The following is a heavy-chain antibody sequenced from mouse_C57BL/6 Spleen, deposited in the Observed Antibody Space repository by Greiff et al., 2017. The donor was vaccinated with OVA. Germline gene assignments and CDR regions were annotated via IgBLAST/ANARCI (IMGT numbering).Heavy chain of an antibody. Sequence: QVQLQQSGAELVRPGTSVKVSCKASGYAFTNYLIEWVKQRPGQGLEWIGVINPGSGGTNYNEKFKGKATLTADKSSSTAYMQLSSLTSEDSAVYFCARGLRYFVYWAQGTTLTVSS. CDR2: INPGSGGT. CDR1: GYAFTNYL. D-gene: IGHD2-4*01. V-gene: IGHV1-54*01. J-gene: IGHJ2*01. CDR3: ARGLRYFVY.